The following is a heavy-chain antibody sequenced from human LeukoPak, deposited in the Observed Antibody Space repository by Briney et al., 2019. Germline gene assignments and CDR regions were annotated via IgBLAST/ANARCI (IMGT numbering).Heavy chain of an antibody. J-gene: IGHJ6*02. CDR3: ATDAGYCSGGSCYGGYYYGMDV. CDR1: GYTFTNYG. CDR2: INGGNGNA. V-gene: IGHV1-3*01. D-gene: IGHD2-15*01. Sequence: GASVKVSCKTSGYTFTNYGMHWVRQAPGQRLEWMGWINGGNGNAKYSQNFQGRVTIIRDTSASTAYMELSSLRSEDTAVYYCATDAGYCSGGSCYGGYYYGMDVWGQGTTVTVSS.